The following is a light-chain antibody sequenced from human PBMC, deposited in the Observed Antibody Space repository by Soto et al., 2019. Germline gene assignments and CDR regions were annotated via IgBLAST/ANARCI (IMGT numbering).Light chain of an antibody. J-gene: IGLJ2*01. CDR2: SSD. CDR1: SSNIGSNG. CDR3: AVWDESLNGVV. V-gene: IGLV1-44*01. Sequence: QSVLTQPPSASGTPGQRVTISCSGSSSNIGSNGVNWYQQLPGTAPKVLIYSSDQRPSWVPDRFSGSKSGTSASLAISGLQSEDEADYYCAVWDESLNGVVFGGGTQLTVL.